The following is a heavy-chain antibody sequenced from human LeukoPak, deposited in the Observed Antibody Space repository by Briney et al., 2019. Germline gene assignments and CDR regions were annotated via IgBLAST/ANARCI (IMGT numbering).Heavy chain of an antibody. CDR3: ARRMVRGVISSPFDY. Sequence: GESLKISCKGSGHSFTSYWIGWVRQMPGKGLEWMGIIYPGDSDTRYSPSFQGQVTISADKSISTAYLQWSSLKASDTAIYYCARRMVRGVISSPFDYWGQGTLVTVSS. CDR2: IYPGDSDT. J-gene: IGHJ4*02. V-gene: IGHV5-51*01. CDR1: GHSFTSYW. D-gene: IGHD3-10*01.